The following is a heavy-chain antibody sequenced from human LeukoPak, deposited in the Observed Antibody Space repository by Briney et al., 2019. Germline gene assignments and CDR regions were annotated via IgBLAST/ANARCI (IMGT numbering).Heavy chain of an antibody. D-gene: IGHD3-9*01. J-gene: IGHJ6*02. V-gene: IGHV1-69*04. CDR2: IIPILGIA. CDR3: ASCLMNYDILTGFSYYYGMDV. Sequence: SVKVSCKASGGTFSSYAISWVRQAPGQGLEWMGRIIPILGIANYAQKFQGRVTITADKSTSTAYMELSSLRSEDTAVYYRASCLMNYDILTGFSYYYGMDVWGQGTTVTVSS. CDR1: GGTFSSYA.